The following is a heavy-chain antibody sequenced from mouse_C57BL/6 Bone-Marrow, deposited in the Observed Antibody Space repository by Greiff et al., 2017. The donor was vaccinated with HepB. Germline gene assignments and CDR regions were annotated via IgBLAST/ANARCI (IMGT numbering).Heavy chain of an antibody. CDR2: IYPGNSDT. D-gene: IGHD1-1*01. Sequence: VQLQQSGTVLARPGASVKMSCKTSGYTFTSYWMHWVKQRPGQGLEWIGAIYPGNSDTSYNQKFKGKAKLTAVTSASTAYMELSSLTNEDSAVYYCTRPATVDRYFDVWGTGTTVTVSS. V-gene: IGHV1-5*01. J-gene: IGHJ1*03. CDR3: TRPATVDRYFDV. CDR1: GYTFTSYW.